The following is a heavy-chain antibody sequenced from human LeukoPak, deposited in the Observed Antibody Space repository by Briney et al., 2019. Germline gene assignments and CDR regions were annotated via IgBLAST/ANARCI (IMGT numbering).Heavy chain of an antibody. D-gene: IGHD3-10*01. CDR3: ARRMVRGVTHNWFDP. CDR2: IYPGDSDT. CDR1: GYSFTSYW. J-gene: IGHJ5*02. Sequence: GESLKISCKGSGYSFTSYWIGWVRQVPGKGLEWMGIIYPGDSDTRYSPSFQGQVTISADRSISTAYLQWSSLKASDTAMYYCARRMVRGVTHNWFDPWGQGTLVTVSS. V-gene: IGHV5-51*01.